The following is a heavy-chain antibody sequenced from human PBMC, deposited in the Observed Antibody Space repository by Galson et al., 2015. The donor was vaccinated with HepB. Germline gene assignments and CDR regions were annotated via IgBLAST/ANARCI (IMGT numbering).Heavy chain of an antibody. V-gene: IGHV3-73*01. CDR1: GFNFSASA. CDR2: IRSKANTYAT. D-gene: IGHD2-2*01. J-gene: IGHJ4*02. Sequence: SLRLSCAASGFNFSASAMHWVRQSSGKGLEWVGRIRSKANTYATTYAASMKGRFTISRDDSKNTAYLQMNSLKTEDTAVYYCTRRGSSTVNYDLAEYWGQGTLVTVSS. CDR3: TRRGSSTVNYDLAEY.